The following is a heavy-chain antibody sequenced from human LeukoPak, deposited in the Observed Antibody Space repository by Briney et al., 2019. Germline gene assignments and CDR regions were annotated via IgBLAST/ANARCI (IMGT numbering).Heavy chain of an antibody. CDR1: GFTFSGSV. Sequence: PGGSLRLSCAASGFTFSGSVMHWVRQAPGKGLEWVGRVRNKPNTYTTDYAASVKGRFTISRDDSKNSLYLQMNSLKTEDTAVYYCTRVRHGDYFDYWGQGTLVTVSS. CDR2: VRNKPNTYTT. D-gene: IGHD4-17*01. V-gene: IGHV3-72*01. CDR3: TRVRHGDYFDY. J-gene: IGHJ4*02.